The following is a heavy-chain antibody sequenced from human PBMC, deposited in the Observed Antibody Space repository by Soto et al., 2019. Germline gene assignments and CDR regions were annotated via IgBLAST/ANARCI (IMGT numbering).Heavy chain of an antibody. V-gene: IGHV4-31*03. CDR3: ARAGIPSRGRIRYYAFNPGAFDI. CDR2: IYYSGST. CDR1: GGSISSGGYY. J-gene: IGHJ3*02. Sequence: SETLSLTCTVSGGSISSGGYYWSWIRQHPGKGLEWIGYIYYSGSTYYNPSLKSRVTISVDTSKNQFSLKLSSVAAADTAVYYCARAGIPSRGRIRYYAFNPGAFDIWGQGTMVTVSS. D-gene: IGHD3-3*01.